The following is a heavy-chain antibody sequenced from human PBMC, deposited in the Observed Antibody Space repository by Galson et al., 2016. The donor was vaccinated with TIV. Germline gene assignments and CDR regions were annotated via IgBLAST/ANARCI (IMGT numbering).Heavy chain of an antibody. CDR3: ARYSNDEGDAYGFAY. CDR1: GGSLSGYY. Sequence: ETLSLTCAVYGGSLSGYYWSWIRQSPGKGLEWIGEINHRGITNYNPSLKSRVAISVDTSKNQFSLKVRSVTAADTAVYYCARYSNDEGDAYGFAYWGQGTLVTVSS. J-gene: IGHJ4*02. V-gene: IGHV4-34*01. CDR2: INHRGIT. D-gene: IGHD1-1*01.